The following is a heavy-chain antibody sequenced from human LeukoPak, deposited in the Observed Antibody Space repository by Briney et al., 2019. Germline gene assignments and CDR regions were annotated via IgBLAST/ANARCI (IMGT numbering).Heavy chain of an antibody. CDR3: ARFGNTYDAFDI. D-gene: IGHD3-10*01. CDR2: INHSGST. J-gene: IGHJ3*02. Sequence: KPSETLSLTCAVYGGSFSGYYWSWIRQPPWKGLEWIGEINHSGSTNYNPSLKSRVTISVDTSKNQFSLKLSSVTAADTAVYYCARFGNTYDAFDIWGQGTMVTVSS. CDR1: GGSFSGYY. V-gene: IGHV4-34*01.